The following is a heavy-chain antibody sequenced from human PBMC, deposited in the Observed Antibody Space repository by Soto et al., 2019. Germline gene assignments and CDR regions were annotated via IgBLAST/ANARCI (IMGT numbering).Heavy chain of an antibody. V-gene: IGHV4-4*02. CDR2: IYHGGST. J-gene: IGHJ6*02. Sequence: LSLTCAVSGGSISSANWWTWVRQPPGKGLEWTGEIYHGGSTSYNPSLKSRVTLSLDKFKNHFSLNLTPVTAADTAVYYCARLSFSYGVDVWGQGTTVTV. CDR1: GGSISSANW. CDR3: ARLSFSYGVDV.